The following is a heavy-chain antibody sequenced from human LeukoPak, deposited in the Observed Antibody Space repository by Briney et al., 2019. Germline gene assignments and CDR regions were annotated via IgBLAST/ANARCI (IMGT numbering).Heavy chain of an antibody. D-gene: IGHD2-2*01. CDR3: ARQDRYCSSTSCLNFDY. J-gene: IGHJ4*02. V-gene: IGHV4-39*01. CDR2: IYYSGST. CDR1: GGSISSGGYY. Sequence: PSETLSLTCTVSGGSISSGGYYWSWIRQPPGKGLEWIGSIYYSGSTYYNPSLKSRVTISVDTSKNQFSLKLSSVTAADTAVYYCARQDRYCSSTSCLNFDYWGQGTLVTVSS.